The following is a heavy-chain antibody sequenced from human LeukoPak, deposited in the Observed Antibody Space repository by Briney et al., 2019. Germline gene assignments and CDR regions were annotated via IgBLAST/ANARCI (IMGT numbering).Heavy chain of an antibody. V-gene: IGHV4-59*01. Sequence: TLSLTCTVSGGSISTYYWSWIRQPPGKGLEWIGYIYYRGSTSYNPSLKSRVTILVDTSKNRFSLNLNSMTAADTAVYYCAKGGYTTGGYWYLDLWGRGTLVTVSS. CDR1: GGSISTYY. CDR3: AKGGYTTGGYWYLDL. CDR2: IYYRGST. J-gene: IGHJ2*01. D-gene: IGHD4-17*01.